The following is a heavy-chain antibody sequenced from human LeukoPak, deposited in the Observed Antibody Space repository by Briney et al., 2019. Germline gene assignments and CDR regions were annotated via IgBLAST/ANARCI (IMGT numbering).Heavy chain of an antibody. CDR1: GFTFSSYA. D-gene: IGHD6-13*01. V-gene: IGHV3-23*01. CDR2: ISGSGGST. CDR3: AKDRLGSRLKAYFDY. Sequence: PGGSLRLSCAASGFTFSSYAMSWVRQAPGKGLEWVSAISGSGGSTYYADSVKGRFTISRDNSKNTLYLQMNSLRAEDTAVYYCAKDRLGSRLKAYFDYWGQGTLVTVSS. J-gene: IGHJ4*02.